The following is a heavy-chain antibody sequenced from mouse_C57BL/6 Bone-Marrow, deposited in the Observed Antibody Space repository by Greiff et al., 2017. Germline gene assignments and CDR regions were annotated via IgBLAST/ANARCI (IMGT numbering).Heavy chain of an antibody. Sequence: EVKLMESGGGLVKPGGSLKLSCAASGFTFSSYAMSWVRQTPEKRLEWVATISDGGSYTYYPDNVKGRFTISRDNAKNNLYLQMSHLKSEDTAMYYCARDFFITTVVPYFDYWGQGTTLTVSS. D-gene: IGHD1-1*01. J-gene: IGHJ2*01. CDR2: ISDGGSYT. V-gene: IGHV5-4*01. CDR1: GFTFSSYA. CDR3: ARDFFITTVVPYFDY.